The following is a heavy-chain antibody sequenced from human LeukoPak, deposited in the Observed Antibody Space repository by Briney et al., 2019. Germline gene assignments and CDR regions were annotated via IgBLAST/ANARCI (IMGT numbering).Heavy chain of an antibody. CDR3: ARGPDVVLVSHWSFFDY. J-gene: IGHJ4*02. Sequence: GGSLRLSCAASGFTFSSYAMHWVRQVPGKGLEYVSAISSSGGSTYYANSVKGRFTISRDNSKNTLYLQMGSLRTEDMAIYYCARGPDVVLVSHWSFFDYWGQGTLVTVSS. CDR2: ISSSGGST. V-gene: IGHV3-64*01. CDR1: GFTFSSYA. D-gene: IGHD2-8*02.